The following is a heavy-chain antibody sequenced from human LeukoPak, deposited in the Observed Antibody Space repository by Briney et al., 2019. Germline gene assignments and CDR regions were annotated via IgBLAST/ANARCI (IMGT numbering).Heavy chain of an antibody. Sequence: SETLSLTCTVSGGSISSNNDFWGWLRQSPGKGLEWIGSIHHSGSTKYNPSLRSRVTISIDTSKNHFSLNLNSLTAADTSVYYCARHDGSDHGDLNWFDPWGQGTLVTVSS. CDR1: GGSISSNNDF. J-gene: IGHJ5*02. V-gene: IGHV4-39*01. CDR2: IHHSGST. D-gene: IGHD5-24*01. CDR3: ARHDGSDHGDLNWFDP.